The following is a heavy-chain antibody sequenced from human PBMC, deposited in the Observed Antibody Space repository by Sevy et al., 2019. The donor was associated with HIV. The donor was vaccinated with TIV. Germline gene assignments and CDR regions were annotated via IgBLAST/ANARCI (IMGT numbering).Heavy chain of an antibody. D-gene: IGHD4-17*01. V-gene: IGHV1-2*06. CDR2: INPNSGGT. CDR3: AREGYGDSYYYYGMDV. J-gene: IGHJ6*02. Sequence: ASVKVSCKASGYTFTSYGISWVRQAPGQGLEWMGRINPNSGGTNYAQKFQGRVTMTRDTSISTAYMELSRLRSDDTAMYYCAREGYGDSYYYYGMDVWGQGTTVTVSS. CDR1: GYTFTSYG.